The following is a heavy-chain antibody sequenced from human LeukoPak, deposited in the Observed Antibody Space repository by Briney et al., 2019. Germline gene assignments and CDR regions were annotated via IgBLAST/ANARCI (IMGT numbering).Heavy chain of an antibody. V-gene: IGHV3-48*02. Sequence: GGSLRLSCAASEFTFSAYRMDWLRQAPGKGVEGVSYIDSGSTTMNYADSVQGRFTICRDNAKNSLYLQMNSLRDEDTAVYYCAREYTGSYDTFDIWGQGTMVTVSS. CDR2: IDSGSTTM. D-gene: IGHD1-26*01. CDR3: AREYTGSYDTFDI. J-gene: IGHJ3*02. CDR1: EFTFSAYR.